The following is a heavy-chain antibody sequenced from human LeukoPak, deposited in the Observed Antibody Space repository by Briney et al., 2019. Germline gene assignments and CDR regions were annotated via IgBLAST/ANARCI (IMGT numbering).Heavy chain of an antibody. J-gene: IGHJ5*02. CDR3: ATRYGSGSYNWFAP. CDR2: INHSGST. V-gene: IGHV4-34*01. Sequence: PSETLSLTCAVYGGSFSGYYWSWIRQPPGKGLEWIGEINHSGSTNYNPSLKSRVTISVDTSKNQFSLKLSSVTAADTAVYYCATRYGSGSYNWFAPWGQGTLVTVSS. D-gene: IGHD3-10*01. CDR1: GGSFSGYY.